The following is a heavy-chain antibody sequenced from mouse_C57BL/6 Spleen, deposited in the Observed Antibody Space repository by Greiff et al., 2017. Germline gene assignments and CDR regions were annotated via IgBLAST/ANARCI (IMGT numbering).Heavy chain of an antibody. CDR2: IDPEDGDT. CDR3: KTWGTTVVATRYFDY. D-gene: IGHD1-1*01. CDR1: GFNIKDYY. V-gene: IGHV14-1*01. Sequence: VQLQQSGAELVRPGASVKLSCTASGFNIKDYYMHWVKQRPEQGLEWIGRIDPEDGDTEYAPKFQGKATMTADTSSNTAYLQLSSLTSEDTAVYYCKTWGTTVVATRYFDYWGQGTTLTVSS. J-gene: IGHJ2*01.